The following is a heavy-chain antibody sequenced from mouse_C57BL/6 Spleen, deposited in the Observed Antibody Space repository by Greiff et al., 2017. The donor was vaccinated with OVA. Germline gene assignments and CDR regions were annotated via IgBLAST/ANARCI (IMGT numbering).Heavy chain of an antibody. CDR1: GYTFTDYY. Sequence: VQLQQSGAELVRPGASVKLSCKASGYTFTDYYINWVKQRPGQGLEWIARIYPGSGNTYYNEKFKGKATLTADKSSSTAYMQLSSLTSEDSAVYFCAREHSNYYFDYWGQGTTLTVSS. CDR3: AREHSNYYFDY. CDR2: IYPGSGNT. D-gene: IGHD2-5*01. J-gene: IGHJ2*01. V-gene: IGHV1-76*01.